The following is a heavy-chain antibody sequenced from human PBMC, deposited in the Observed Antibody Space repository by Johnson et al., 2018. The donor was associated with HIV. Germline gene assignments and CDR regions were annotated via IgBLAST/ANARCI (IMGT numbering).Heavy chain of an antibody. V-gene: IGHV3-23*04. Sequence: VQLVESGGGLVQPGGSLRLSCAASGFTFSSYAMSWVRQAPGKGLEWVSAISGSGGSTYYADSVKGRFTISRDTSKNTLYLQMTSLRAEDTAVYYCASGYFDWLVISAVALDYWGQGTMVTVSS. CDR3: ASGYFDWLVISAVALDY. CDR1: GFTFSSYA. D-gene: IGHD3-9*01. J-gene: IGHJ3*01. CDR2: ISGSGGST.